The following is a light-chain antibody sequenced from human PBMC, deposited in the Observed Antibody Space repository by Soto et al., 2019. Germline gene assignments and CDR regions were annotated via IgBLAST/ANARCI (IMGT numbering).Light chain of an antibody. CDR3: QQLNSYPIT. CDR2: AAS. CDR1: QGISSY. V-gene: IGKV1-9*01. J-gene: IGKJ5*01. Sequence: DIQVTQSPSFLSASVGYIVTITCRASQGISSYLAWYQQKPGKAPKLLIYAASTLQSGVPSRFSGSGSGTEFTLTISSLQPEDFATYYCQQLNSYPITFGQGTRLENK.